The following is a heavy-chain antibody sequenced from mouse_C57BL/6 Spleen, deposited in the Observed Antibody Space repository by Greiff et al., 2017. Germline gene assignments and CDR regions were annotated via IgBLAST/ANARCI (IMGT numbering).Heavy chain of an antibody. CDR2: IYPGDGGT. D-gene: IGHD1-1*01. J-gene: IGHJ3*01. CDR1: GYAFSSYW. CDR3: ARGYGSSSWLAY. V-gene: IGHV1-82*01. Sequence: QVQLQQSGPELVKPGASVKISCKASGYAFSSYWMHWVKQRPGKGLEWIGRIYPGDGGTSYNGKFKGKATLTEDKSSSTAYMQLSSLTSEDSAVYFCARGYGSSSWLAYWGQGTLVTVSA.